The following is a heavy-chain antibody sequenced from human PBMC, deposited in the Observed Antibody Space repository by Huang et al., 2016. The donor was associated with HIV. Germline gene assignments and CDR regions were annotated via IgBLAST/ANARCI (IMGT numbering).Heavy chain of an antibody. V-gene: IGHV1-18*01. CDR3: ARDPYYSNRWKRNDASFL. J-gene: IGHJ3*01. D-gene: IGHD4-4*01. CDR1: GYDFGSYG. Sequence: QVQLVQSGGEVMQPGASVRVSCKASGYDFGSYGMSWVRQAPGQGLEWLGWNGRESRDTSSAQKCQGRVTMTTDTSTTTTYMELRSLRSDDTAMYYCARDPYYSNRWKRNDASFLWGQGTMITVSS. CDR2: NGRESRDT.